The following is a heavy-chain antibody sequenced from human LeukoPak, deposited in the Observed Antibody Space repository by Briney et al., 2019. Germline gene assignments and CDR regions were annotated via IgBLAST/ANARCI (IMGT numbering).Heavy chain of an antibody. CDR1: GFTFSSYA. V-gene: IGHV3-49*04. J-gene: IGHJ6*02. Sequence: GGSLRLSCAASGFTFSSYAMSWVRQAPGKGLEWVGFIRSKAYGGTTEYAASVKGRFTISRDDSKSIAYLQMNSLKTEDTAVYYCGSSHSYYYYGMDVWGQGTTVTVSS. CDR2: IRSKAYGGTT. CDR3: GSSHSYYYYGMDV.